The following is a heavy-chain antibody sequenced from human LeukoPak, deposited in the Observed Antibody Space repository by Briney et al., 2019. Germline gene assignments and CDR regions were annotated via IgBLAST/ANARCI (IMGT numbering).Heavy chain of an antibody. Sequence: SETLSLTCTVSGGSISSYYWSWIRQPPGKGLEWIGYIYYSGSTNYNPSLKSRVTISVDTSKNQFSLKLSSVTAADTAVYYCARGRAGDLLWFGELSYYFDYWGQGTLVTVSS. CDR2: IYYSGST. D-gene: IGHD3-10*01. CDR1: GGSISSYY. CDR3: ARGRAGDLLWFGELSYYFDY. J-gene: IGHJ4*02. V-gene: IGHV4-59*12.